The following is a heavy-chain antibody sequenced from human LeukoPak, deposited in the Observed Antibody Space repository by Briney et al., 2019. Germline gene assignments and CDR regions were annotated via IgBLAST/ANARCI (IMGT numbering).Heavy chain of an antibody. CDR2: ISGSGDTT. CDR3: AKGFKYSSNLDY. J-gene: IGHJ4*02. V-gene: IGHV3-23*01. CDR1: GFSFSSNA. Sequence: GGSLRLSCAASGFSFSSNAMSWVRQAPGKGLEWVSAISGSGDTTYYADSVKGRFTISRDNWKNTLYLQMNSLRAEDTALYYCAKGFKYSSNLDYWGQGTLVTVSS. D-gene: IGHD6-13*01.